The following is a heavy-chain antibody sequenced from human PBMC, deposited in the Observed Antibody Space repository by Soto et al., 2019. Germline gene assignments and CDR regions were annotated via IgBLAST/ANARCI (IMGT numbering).Heavy chain of an antibody. V-gene: IGHV2-70*04. CDR1: GFSLSTPGIR. CDR2: MDWDDDK. CDR3: AGMQLSRTDGLDY. Sequence: SAPTLVNPTQTLTLTCTFSGFSLSTPGIRVTWIRQPQGKALESLAPMDWDDDKFYSTALRTRLTVSKCTSRCQVVLTMTHLDHADPATYYCAGMQLSRTDGLDYWGQGARVNVSS. D-gene: IGHD1-1*01. J-gene: IGHJ4*02.